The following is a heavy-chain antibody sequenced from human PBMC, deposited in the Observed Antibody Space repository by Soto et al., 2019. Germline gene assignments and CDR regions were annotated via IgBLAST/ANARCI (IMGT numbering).Heavy chain of an antibody. CDR2: IGYDGSDI. CDR1: GLPFSVYG. CDR3: ASQYDFWSGSGF. D-gene: IGHD3-3*01. V-gene: IGHV3-33*01. J-gene: IGHJ4*02. Sequence: VQLVESGGGVVQPGRPMRLSCAASGLPFSVYGMHWIRQAPGKGLEWVAVIGYDGSDIYYADSVKGRFNISRDNSKNTLYLQVNSLRAEDTAVSYCASQYDFWSGSGFWGQGAMVTVSS.